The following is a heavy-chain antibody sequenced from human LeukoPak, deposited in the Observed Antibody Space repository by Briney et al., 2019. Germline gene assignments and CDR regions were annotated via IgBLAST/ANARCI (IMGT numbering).Heavy chain of an antibody. V-gene: IGHV3-33*01. D-gene: IGHD3-10*01. J-gene: IGHJ4*02. CDR3: ARDFHSYGSPFDY. Sequence: GGSLRLSCAASGFTFSSYGMHWVRQAPGKGLEWVAVIWYDGSNKYYADSVKGRFTISRDNAKNSLYLQMNSLRAEDTAVYYCARDFHSYGSPFDYWGQGTLVTVSS. CDR2: IWYDGSNK. CDR1: GFTFSSYG.